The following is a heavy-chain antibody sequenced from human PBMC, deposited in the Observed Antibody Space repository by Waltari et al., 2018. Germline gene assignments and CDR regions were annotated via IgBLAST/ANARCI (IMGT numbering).Heavy chain of an antibody. CDR3: AILPTLWFRDQYGGGWYFDY. CDR1: GYTLTELS. CDR2: FDPEDGET. D-gene: IGHD3-10*01. Sequence: QVQLVQSGAEVKKPGASVKVSCKVSGYTLTELSMHWVRQAPGKGLGWMGGFDPEDGETIYAQKFQGRVTMTEDTSTDTAYMELSSLRSEDTAVYYCAILPTLWFRDQYGGGWYFDYWGQGTLVTVSS. V-gene: IGHV1-24*01. J-gene: IGHJ4*02.